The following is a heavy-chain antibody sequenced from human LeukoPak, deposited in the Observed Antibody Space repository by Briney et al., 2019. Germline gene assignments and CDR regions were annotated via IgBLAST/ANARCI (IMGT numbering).Heavy chain of an antibody. CDR2: ISDSGGTT. D-gene: IGHD3-10*01. V-gene: IGHV3-23*01. CDR1: GFTFSTYA. Sequence: GGSLRLSCAASGFTFSTYAMSWVRQAPGKGLEWVSTISDSGGTTYYAESVEGRFTISRDNSKNTLYQHMNSLRAEDTALYYCVKYTIYYFGMDVWGQGTTVTVSS. J-gene: IGHJ6*02. CDR3: VKYTIYYFGMDV.